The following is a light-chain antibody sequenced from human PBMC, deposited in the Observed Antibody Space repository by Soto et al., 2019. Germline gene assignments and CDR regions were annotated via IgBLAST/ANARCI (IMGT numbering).Light chain of an antibody. V-gene: IGLV1-44*01. CDR3: ATWDDSLNGVV. CDR1: SFNVGGNT. Sequence: QSVLTQPRSASGTPGQMVTISCSGTSFNVGGNTVNWYQQVTGTAPKFLINSNNQRPSGVPDRFSGSKSGTSASLAISGLQCEDEADYYCATWDDSLNGVVFGGGTK. J-gene: IGLJ2*01. CDR2: SNN.